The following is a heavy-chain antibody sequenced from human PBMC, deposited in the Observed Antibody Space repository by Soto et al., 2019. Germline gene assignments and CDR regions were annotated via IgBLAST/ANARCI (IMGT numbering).Heavy chain of an antibody. D-gene: IGHD3-3*01. CDR3: ARDKEVITIFGVVKGDYLDY. Sequence: ASVKVSCKASGYTFTSYDINWVRQAPGQGLEWMGWINPNSGGTNYAQKFQGWVTMTRDTSISTAYMELSRLRSEDTAVYYCARDKEVITIFGVVKGDYLDYWGQGTLVTVSS. CDR2: INPNSGGT. V-gene: IGHV1-2*04. CDR1: GYTFTSYD. J-gene: IGHJ4*02.